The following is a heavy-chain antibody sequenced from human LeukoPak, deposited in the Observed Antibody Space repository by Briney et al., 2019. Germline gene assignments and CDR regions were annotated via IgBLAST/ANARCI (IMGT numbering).Heavy chain of an antibody. J-gene: IGHJ5*02. V-gene: IGHV3-23*01. CDR2: ISGSGGST. D-gene: IGHD2-2*01. Sequence: GGSLRVSCAASGFTFSSYAMSWVRQAPGNGLEWVSAISGSGGSTYYADSVKGRFTISRDNSKNTLYLQMNSLRAEDTAVYYCAKDLTDQLLWKRFDPWGQGTLVTVSS. CDR3: AKDLTDQLLWKRFDP. CDR1: GFTFSSYA.